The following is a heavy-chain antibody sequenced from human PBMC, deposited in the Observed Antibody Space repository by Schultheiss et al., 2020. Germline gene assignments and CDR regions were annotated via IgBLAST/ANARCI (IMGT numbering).Heavy chain of an antibody. CDR2: IYWNDDK. CDR1: GFSLSTSGVG. J-gene: IGHJ4*02. CDR3: AHTNSYGYGLWCDY. D-gene: IGHD5-18*01. V-gene: IGHV2-5*01. Sequence: SGPTLVKPTQTLTLTCTFSGFSLSTSGVGVGWIRQPPGKALEWLALIYWNDDKRYSPSLKSRLTITKDTSKNQVVLTMTNMDPVDTATYYCAHTNSYGYGLWCDYWFQGTLVTVSS.